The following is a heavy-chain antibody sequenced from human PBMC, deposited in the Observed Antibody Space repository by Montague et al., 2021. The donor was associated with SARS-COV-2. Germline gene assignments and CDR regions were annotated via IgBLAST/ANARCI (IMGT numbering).Heavy chain of an antibody. J-gene: IGHJ6*02. D-gene: IGHD2-21*01. V-gene: IGHV3-48*03. CDR3: ARDRDWDDWCGMDV. CDR1: GFIFSSYE. CDR2: ISSSGGGSTK. Sequence: SLRLSCAASGFIFSSYEMNWVRQAPGKGLEWISYISSSGGGSTKHYTDSVKGRFTISRDNAKNSLHLQMNSPRVEDTAIYYCARDRDWDDWCGMDVWGQGTTVTVSS.